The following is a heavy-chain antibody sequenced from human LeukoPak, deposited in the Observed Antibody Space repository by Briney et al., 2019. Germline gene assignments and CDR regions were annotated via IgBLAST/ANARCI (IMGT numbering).Heavy chain of an antibody. CDR2: IYTSGST. V-gene: IGHV4-4*07. CDR3: ARGTYCGGDCYSFDY. Sequence: SETLSLTCTVSGGSINNYYWTWIRQPAGKGLEWIGRIYTSGSTNYNTSLKSRVTMSVDTSKNQFSLKLSSVTAADTAVYYCARGTYCGGDCYSFDYWGQGTLVTVSS. D-gene: IGHD2-21*02. J-gene: IGHJ4*02. CDR1: GGSINNYY.